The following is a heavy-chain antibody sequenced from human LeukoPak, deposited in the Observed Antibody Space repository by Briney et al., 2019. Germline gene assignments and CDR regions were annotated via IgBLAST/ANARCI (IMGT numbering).Heavy chain of an antibody. CDR2: IYSSGST. J-gene: IGHJ4*02. Sequence: PSETLSLTCTVSGGSINNYYWSWIRQPAGKGLEWIGRIYSSGSTNYNPSLKSRVTMSVDTSKNQFSLKLSSVTAADTAVYYCAREGEATMDYWGQGTLVTVSS. CDR3: AREGEATMDY. CDR1: GGSINNYY. D-gene: IGHD5-12*01. V-gene: IGHV4-4*07.